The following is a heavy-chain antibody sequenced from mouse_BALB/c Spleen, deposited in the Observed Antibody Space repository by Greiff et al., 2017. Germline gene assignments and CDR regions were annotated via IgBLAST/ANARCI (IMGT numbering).Heavy chain of an antibody. V-gene: IGHV1-67*01. D-gene: IGHD1-1*01. CDR2: ISTYSGNT. CDR1: GYTFTDYA. Sequence: LEESGPELVRPGVSVKISCKGSGYTFTDYAMHWVKQSHAKSLEWIGVISTYSGNTNYNQKFKGKATMTVDKSSSTAYMELARLTSEDSAIYYCASTYYYGSSPPYAMDYWGQGTSVTVSS. CDR3: ASTYYYGSSPPYAMDY. J-gene: IGHJ4*01.